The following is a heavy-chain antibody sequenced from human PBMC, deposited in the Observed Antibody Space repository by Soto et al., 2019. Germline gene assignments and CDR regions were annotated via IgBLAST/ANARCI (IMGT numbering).Heavy chain of an antibody. D-gene: IGHD2-15*01. Sequence: PSETLSLTCTVSGGSISSYYWSWIRQPPGKGLEWIGYLYYGRSANYNPSLKSRVTLSVDTSTNQCSLTLSSMTAADTAVYYCALGSMAVVPEYWGQGTLVTVSS. CDR1: GGSISSYY. CDR2: LYYGRSA. J-gene: IGHJ4*02. CDR3: ALGSMAVVPEY. V-gene: IGHV4-59*01.